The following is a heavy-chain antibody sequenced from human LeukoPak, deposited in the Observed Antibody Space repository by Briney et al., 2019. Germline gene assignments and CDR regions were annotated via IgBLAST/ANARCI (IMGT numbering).Heavy chain of an antibody. CDR2: ISGTGGST. V-gene: IGHV3-23*01. D-gene: IGHD2-2*01. CDR3: AKPPGYCSSTSCPWDY. J-gene: IGHJ4*02. CDR1: GFTFSSYA. Sequence: GGSLRLSCAASGFTFSSYAMSWVRQAPGKGLEWVSGISGTGGSTYYADSVKGRFTISRDNCRNTLYLKMNSLRAEDTAVYYCAKPPGYCSSTSCPWDYWGQGTLVTVSS.